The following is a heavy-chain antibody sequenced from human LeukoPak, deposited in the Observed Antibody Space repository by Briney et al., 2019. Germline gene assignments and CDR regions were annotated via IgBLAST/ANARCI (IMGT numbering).Heavy chain of an antibody. CDR2: INPSGGST. D-gene: IGHD4-17*01. Sequence: ASVKVSCKASGYTFTSYYMHWVRQAPGQGLEWMGIINPSGGSTSYAQKFQGRVTMTRDMSTSTVYMELSRLRSDDTAVYYCARGDGDYVRFRYFQHWGQGTLVTVSS. V-gene: IGHV1-46*01. J-gene: IGHJ1*01. CDR3: ARGDGDYVRFRYFQH. CDR1: GYTFTSYY.